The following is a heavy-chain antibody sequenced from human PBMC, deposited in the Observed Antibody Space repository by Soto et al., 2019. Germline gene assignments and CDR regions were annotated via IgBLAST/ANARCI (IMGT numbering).Heavy chain of an antibody. CDR2: ISSSGGSA. J-gene: IGHJ4*02. CDR1: GFTFSSYG. Sequence: PGXSLRLSCAASGFTFSSYGLSWVRQAPGKGLEWVSAISSSGGSAYYADSVKGRFTISRDNSKNTLYLQMNSLRAEGTAVYYCARGATSPSYWGQGTLVTVSS. V-gene: IGHV3-23*01. CDR3: ARGATSPSY.